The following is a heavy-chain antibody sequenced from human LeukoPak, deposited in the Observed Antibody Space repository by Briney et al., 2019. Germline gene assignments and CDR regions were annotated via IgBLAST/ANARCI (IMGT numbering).Heavy chain of an antibody. V-gene: IGHV1-18*01. D-gene: IGHD3-3*01. Sequence: ASVKVSCKASGYTFTSYAFSWVRQAPGQGLEWMGWISAYNGNTNYAQKLQGRVTMTTDTSTSTAYMELRSLRSDDTAVYYCARDFWSGYAYWFDPWGQGTLVTVSS. J-gene: IGHJ5*02. CDR1: GYTFTSYA. CDR2: ISAYNGNT. CDR3: ARDFWSGYAYWFDP.